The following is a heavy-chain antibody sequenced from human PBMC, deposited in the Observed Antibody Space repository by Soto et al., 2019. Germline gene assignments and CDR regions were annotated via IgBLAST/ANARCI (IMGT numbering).Heavy chain of an antibody. J-gene: IGHJ4*02. CDR2: ISYDGSNK. D-gene: IGHD3-22*01. CDR1: GFTFSSYA. V-gene: IGHV3-30-3*01. CDR3: ARERYYDSSGHFAY. Sequence: TGGSLRLSCAASGFTFSSYAMHWVRQAPGKGLEWVAVISYDGSNKYYADSVKGRFTISRDNSKNTLYLQMNSLRAEDTAVYYCARERYYDSSGHFAYWGQGTLVTVSS.